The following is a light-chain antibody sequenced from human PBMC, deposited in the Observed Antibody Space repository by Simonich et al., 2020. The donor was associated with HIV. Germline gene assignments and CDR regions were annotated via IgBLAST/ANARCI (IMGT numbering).Light chain of an antibody. Sequence: EIVMTQSPATLSVSPGERTTLSCRASQSVSPNLAMYQQKPGQAPRLLIYGASTRATVIPARFSGSRSGTEFTLTISSMQSEDFAIYYCQQYNNWPLLFGQGTKVEIK. V-gene: IGKV3-15*01. CDR1: QSVSPN. CDR3: QQYNNWPLL. CDR2: GAS. J-gene: IGKJ2*01.